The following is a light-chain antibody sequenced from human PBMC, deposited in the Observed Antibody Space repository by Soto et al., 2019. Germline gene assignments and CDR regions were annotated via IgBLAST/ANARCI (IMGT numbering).Light chain of an antibody. V-gene: IGLV2-14*01. CDR3: CSYTSLSTVV. Sequence: QSALTQPASVSGSPGKSITISGSGTSSDVGGYNHVSWYQHSPGKAPKLILFAVSDRPSGVSHRFSGSKSGNTASLTISGLQADDEADYYCCSYTSLSTVVFGGGTKLTVL. CDR1: SSDVGGYNH. J-gene: IGLJ2*01. CDR2: AVS.